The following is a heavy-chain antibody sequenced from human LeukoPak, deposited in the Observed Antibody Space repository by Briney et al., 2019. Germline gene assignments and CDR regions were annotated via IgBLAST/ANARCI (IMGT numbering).Heavy chain of an antibody. J-gene: IGHJ4*02. Sequence: PGGSLRLSCAASGFTFDDYAMHWVRQAPGKGLEWVSTIGWNIGSIGYADSVKGRFTISRDNAKNSLYLQMNSLRAEDTAFYYCAKDGRWLQLEYYFDYWGQGTLVTVSS. V-gene: IGHV3-9*01. D-gene: IGHD5-24*01. CDR3: AKDGRWLQLEYYFDY. CDR2: IGWNIGSI. CDR1: GFTFDDYA.